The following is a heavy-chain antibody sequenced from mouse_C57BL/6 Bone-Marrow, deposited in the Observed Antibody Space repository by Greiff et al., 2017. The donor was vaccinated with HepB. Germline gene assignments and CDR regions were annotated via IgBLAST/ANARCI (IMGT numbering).Heavy chain of an antibody. CDR1: GYTFTDYY. V-gene: IGHV1-26*01. CDR2: INPNNGGT. Sequence: EVQLQQSGPELVKPGASVKISCKASGYTFTDYYMNWVKQSHGKSLEWIGDINPNNGGTSYNQKFKGKATLTVDKSSSTAYMELRSLTSEDSAVYYCARWGYYDDYAMDYWGQGTSVTVSS. D-gene: IGHD2-4*01. CDR3: ARWGYYDDYAMDY. J-gene: IGHJ4*01.